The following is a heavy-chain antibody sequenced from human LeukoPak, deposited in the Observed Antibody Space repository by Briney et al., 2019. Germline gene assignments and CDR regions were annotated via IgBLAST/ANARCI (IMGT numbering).Heavy chain of an antibody. J-gene: IGHJ4*02. CDR2: IIPIFGTA. Sequence: SVKVYCKASGGTCSSYAISWVRQAPRQGLEWIGRIIPIFGTANYAQKFQGRVTITTDESTSTAYMELSSLRSEDTAVYYCAQMPDGYNGVVDYWGQGTLVTVSS. CDR1: GGTCSSYA. CDR3: AQMPDGYNGVVDY. D-gene: IGHD5-24*01. V-gene: IGHV1-69*05.